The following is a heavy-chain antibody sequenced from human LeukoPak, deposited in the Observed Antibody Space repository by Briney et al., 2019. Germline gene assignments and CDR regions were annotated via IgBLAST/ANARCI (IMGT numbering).Heavy chain of an antibody. CDR3: ARDSFAAGRAAGKGGDCY. J-gene: IGHJ4*02. Sequence: PGGSLRLSCAASGFIFSSYWMSWVRQAPGKGLEWVANIKQDGSEKYYVDSVKGRFTISRDNAKNSLYLQMNSLRAEDTAVYYCARDSFAAGRAAGKGGDCYWGQGTLVTVSS. D-gene: IGHD6-13*01. V-gene: IGHV3-7*01. CDR1: GFIFSSYW. CDR2: IKQDGSEK.